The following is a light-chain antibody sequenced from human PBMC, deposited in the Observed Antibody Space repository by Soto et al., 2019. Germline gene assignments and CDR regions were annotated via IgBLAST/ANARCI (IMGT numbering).Light chain of an antibody. J-gene: IGKJ2*01. CDR2: GAS. CDR3: QQYGSSPLMYT. V-gene: IGKV3-20*01. Sequence: ILLTQSPGTLSFSPGERATLSCRASQSVSSSYLASYQQKPGQAPRLLIYGASSRATGIPDRFNGSGSGTDFTLTISRLEPEDFAVYYCQQYGSSPLMYTFGQGTKVDIK. CDR1: QSVSSSY.